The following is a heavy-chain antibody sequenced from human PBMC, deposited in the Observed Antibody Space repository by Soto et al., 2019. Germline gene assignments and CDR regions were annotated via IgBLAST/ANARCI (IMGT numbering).Heavy chain of an antibody. Sequence: SGPTLVNPTQTLTLTCTFSGFSFSTSGMCVSWIRQPPGKALEWLALIDWDDDKYYSTSLKTRLTISKDTSKNQVVLTMTNMDPVDTATYYCARISDSSSSFDYWGQGTLVTVSS. D-gene: IGHD6-6*01. J-gene: IGHJ4*02. V-gene: IGHV2-70*01. CDR2: IDWDDDK. CDR1: GFSFSTSGMC. CDR3: ARISDSSSSFDY.